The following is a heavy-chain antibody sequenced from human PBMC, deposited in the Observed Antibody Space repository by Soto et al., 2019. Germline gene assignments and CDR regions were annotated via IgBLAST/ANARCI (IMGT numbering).Heavy chain of an antibody. D-gene: IGHD3-22*01. V-gene: IGHV1-69*13. CDR3: ARGWYYYDSSGPFDY. CDR1: GGTFSSYA. CDR2: IIPIFGTA. J-gene: IGHJ4*02. Sequence: SVKVSCKASGGTFSSYAISWVRQAPGQGLEWMGGIIPIFGTANYAQKFQGRVTITADESTSTAYMELSSLRSEDTAVYYCARGWYYYDSSGPFDYWGQGTLVTVSS.